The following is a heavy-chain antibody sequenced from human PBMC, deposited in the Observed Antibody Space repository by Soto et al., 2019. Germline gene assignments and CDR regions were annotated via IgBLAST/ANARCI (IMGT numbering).Heavy chain of an antibody. V-gene: IGHV4-30-4*01. CDR2: ISNTEST. Sequence: SETLSLTCTVSGASISNGDYSWSWIRQPPGKGLEWIGYISNTESTYSHPSLKSRLTFSIDTSKNQFSLKVNSVTAADMAVYYYATQVAGDASFDYWGQGTLVTVSS. J-gene: IGHJ4*02. D-gene: IGHD2-15*01. CDR1: GASISNGDYS. CDR3: ATQVAGDASFDY.